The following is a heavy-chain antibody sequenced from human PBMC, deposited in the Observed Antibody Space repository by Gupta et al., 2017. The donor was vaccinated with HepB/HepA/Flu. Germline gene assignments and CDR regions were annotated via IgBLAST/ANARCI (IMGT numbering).Heavy chain of an antibody. D-gene: IGHD2-15*01. Sequence: QVQLQQWGAGLLKPSETLSLTCAVYGGSFSGYYWSWIRQPPGTGLEWIGEINHSGSTNYNPSLKSRVTISVDTSKNQFSLKLSSVTAADTAVYYCARGPGYCSGGSCYNPALLFDYWGQGTLVTVSS. CDR1: GGSFSGYY. CDR3: ARGPGYCSGGSCYNPALLFDY. CDR2: INHSGST. J-gene: IGHJ4*02. V-gene: IGHV4-34*01.